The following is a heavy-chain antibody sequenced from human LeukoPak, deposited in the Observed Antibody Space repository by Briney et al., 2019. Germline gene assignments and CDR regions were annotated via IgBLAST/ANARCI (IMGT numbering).Heavy chain of an antibody. V-gene: IGHV1-69*05. CDR1: GGTFSSYA. D-gene: IGHD3-22*01. CDR2: IIPIFGTA. J-gene: IGHJ6*03. CDR3: ARAVAMTTLGGGPRGYYYYYMDV. Sequence: SVKVSCKASGGTFSSYAISWVRQAPGQGLEWMGGIIPIFGTANYAQKFQGRVTITTDESTSTAYMELSSLRSEDTAVYYCARAVAMTTLGGGPRGYYYYYMDVWGKGTTVTVSS.